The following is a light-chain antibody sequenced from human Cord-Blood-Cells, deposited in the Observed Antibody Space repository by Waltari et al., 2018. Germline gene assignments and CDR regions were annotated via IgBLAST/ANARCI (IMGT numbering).Light chain of an antibody. CDR2: VAS. CDR3: QQYNNWPPWT. V-gene: IGKV3-15*01. J-gene: IGKJ1*01. CDR1: QSVSSN. Sequence: DIMMTQSPATLPLSPGGRATLSCRASQSVSSNLAWYQQKPGQAPRLLIYVASTRATGIPARFSGSGSGTEFALTISSLQSEDFAVYYCQQYNNWPPWTFGQGTKVEIK.